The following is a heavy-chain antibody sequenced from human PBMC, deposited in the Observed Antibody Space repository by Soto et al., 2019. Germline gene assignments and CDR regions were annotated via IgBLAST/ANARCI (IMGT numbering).Heavy chain of an antibody. V-gene: IGHV4-34*01. CDR1: GGSFSGYY. D-gene: IGHD3-16*01. J-gene: IGHJ5*02. CDR3: ARKGSKAGVYHMMCSWFDP. Sequence: PSETLSLTCAVYGGSFSGYYWSWIRQPPGKGLEWIGEINHSGSTNYNPSLKSRVTISVDTSKNQFSLKLSSVTAADTAVYYCARKGSKAGVYHMMCSWFDPWGQGTLVTVSS. CDR2: INHSGST.